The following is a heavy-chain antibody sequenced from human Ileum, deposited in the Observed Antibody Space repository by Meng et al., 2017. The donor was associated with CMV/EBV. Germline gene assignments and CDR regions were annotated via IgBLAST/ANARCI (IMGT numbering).Heavy chain of an antibody. V-gene: IGHV3-21*01. Sequence: GESLKISCAASGLIFTNYNMHWVRQAPGKGLEWVSSISTRSSSIYYADSEKGRFTISRDNAKSSLYLQMDTLRAEDTAVYYCASGFCGSTTCYREFDNWGPGMLVTVSS. D-gene: IGHD2-2*01. CDR2: ISTRSSSI. CDR3: ASGFCGSTTCYREFDN. CDR1: GLIFTNYN. J-gene: IGHJ4*02.